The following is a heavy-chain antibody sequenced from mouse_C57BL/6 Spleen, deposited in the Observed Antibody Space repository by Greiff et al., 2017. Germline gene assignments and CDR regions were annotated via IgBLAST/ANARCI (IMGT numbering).Heavy chain of an antibody. J-gene: IGHJ3*01. Sequence: EVKLEESGGGLVQPGGSLSLSCAASGFTFTDYYMSWVRQPPGKALEWLGFIRNKANGYTTEYSASVKGRFTISRDNSQSILYLQMNALRAEDSATYYCARYYYGSSSSFAYWGQGTLVTVSA. CDR2: IRNKANGYTT. V-gene: IGHV7-3*01. D-gene: IGHD1-1*01. CDR1: GFTFTDYY. CDR3: ARYYYGSSSSFAY.